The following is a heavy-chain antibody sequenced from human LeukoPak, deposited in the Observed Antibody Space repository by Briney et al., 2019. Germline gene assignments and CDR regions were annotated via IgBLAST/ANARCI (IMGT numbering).Heavy chain of an antibody. Sequence: ASVKVSCKASGGTFSSYAISWVRQAPGQGLEWVGGIIPIFGTANYAQKFQGRVTITADESTSTAYMELSSLRSEDTAVYYCAREWRDIVVVPAAMPPYFYGMDVWGQGTTVTVSS. D-gene: IGHD2-2*01. V-gene: IGHV1-69*13. CDR3: AREWRDIVVVPAAMPPYFYGMDV. CDR1: GGTFSSYA. CDR2: IIPIFGTA. J-gene: IGHJ6*02.